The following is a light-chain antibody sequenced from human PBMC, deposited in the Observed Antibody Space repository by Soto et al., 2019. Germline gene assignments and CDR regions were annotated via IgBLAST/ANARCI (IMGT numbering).Light chain of an antibody. V-gene: IGLV7-46*01. CDR2: DTT. J-gene: IGLJ3*02. CDR1: TGAVTSGNY. CDR3: LLSYSGTNWV. Sequence: QAVVTQEPSLTVSPGATVTLTCGSSTGAVTSGNYPYWFQKKPGQAPRTLIYDTTNKQSWTPARFSGSLLGGKAALTLAGAQTDDEADYYCLLSYSGTNWVFGGGTKLTVL.